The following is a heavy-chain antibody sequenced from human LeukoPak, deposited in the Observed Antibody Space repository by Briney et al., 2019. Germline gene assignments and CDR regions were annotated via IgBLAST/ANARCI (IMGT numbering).Heavy chain of an antibody. CDR3: AREGIAAAGVDY. J-gene: IGHJ4*02. CDR2: IYHSGST. CDR1: GYSISSGYY. Sequence: PSETLSLTCAVSGYSISSGYYWGWIRQPPGKGLEWIGSIYHSGSTYYNPSLKSRVTISVDMSKNQFSLKLSSVTAADTAVYYCAREGIAAAGVDYWGQGTLVTVSS. V-gene: IGHV4-38-2*02. D-gene: IGHD6-13*01.